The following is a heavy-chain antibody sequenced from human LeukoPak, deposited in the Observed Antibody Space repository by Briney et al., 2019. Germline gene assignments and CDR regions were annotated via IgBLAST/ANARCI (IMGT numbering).Heavy chain of an antibody. D-gene: IGHD2-2*01. CDR2: ISSSSSTI. CDR3: ARDRPDRYQLLLQVDAFDI. V-gene: IGHV3-48*01. J-gene: IGHJ3*02. CDR1: GFTFSSYS. Sequence: GGSLRLSRAASGFTFSSYSMNWVRQAPGKGLEWVSYISSSSSTIYYADSVKGRFTISRDNAKNSLYLQMNSLRAEDTAVYYCARDRPDRYQLLLQVDAFDIWGQGTMVTVSS.